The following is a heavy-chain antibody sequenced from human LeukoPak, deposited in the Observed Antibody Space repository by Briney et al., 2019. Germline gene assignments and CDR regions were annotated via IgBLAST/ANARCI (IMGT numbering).Heavy chain of an antibody. Sequence: PGGPLRLSCAASGFTFSSYEKNWVRQAPGKGLEWVSYISSSGSTIYYADSEKGSFTISRDNAKNTLSPKMHPQRAEDTAIYYCASDYGDCGPDFIDFWGQGNLVTVSS. V-gene: IGHV3-48*03. J-gene: IGHJ4*02. CDR3: ASDYGDCGPDFIDF. CDR2: ISSSGSTI. D-gene: IGHD4-17*01. CDR1: GFTFSSYE.